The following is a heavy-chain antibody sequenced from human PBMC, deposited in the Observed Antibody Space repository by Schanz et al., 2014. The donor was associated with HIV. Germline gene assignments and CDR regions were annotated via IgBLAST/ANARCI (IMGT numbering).Heavy chain of an antibody. CDR2: ISTYNGNT. Sequence: QVQLVLSGAEVKRPGASVKVSCKASGYTFTSYGITWVRQAPGQGLEWTGWISTYNGNTIYAQKFQGRVTMTTDTSTSTAYMELRSLRSDDTAVYYCARVNKDIGGYYFDYWGQGTLVTVSS. CDR1: GYTFTSYG. V-gene: IGHV1-18*01. CDR3: ARVNKDIGGYYFDY. D-gene: IGHD2-15*01. J-gene: IGHJ4*02.